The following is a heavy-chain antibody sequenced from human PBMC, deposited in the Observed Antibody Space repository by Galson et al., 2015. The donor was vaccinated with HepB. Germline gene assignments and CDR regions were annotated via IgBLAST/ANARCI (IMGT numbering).Heavy chain of an antibody. CDR1: GFTFSSYG. CDR3: AKTEYDSSGYFDY. CDR2: ISYDGSNK. J-gene: IGHJ4*02. D-gene: IGHD3-22*01. Sequence: SLRLSCAASGFTFSSYGMHWVRQAPGKGLEWVAVISYDGSNKYYADSVKGRFTISRDNSKNTLYLQMNSLRAEDTAVYYCAKTEYDSSGYFDYWGQGTLVTVSS. V-gene: IGHV3-30*18.